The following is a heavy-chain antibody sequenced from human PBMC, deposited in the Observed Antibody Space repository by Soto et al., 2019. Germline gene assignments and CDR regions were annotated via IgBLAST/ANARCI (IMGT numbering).Heavy chain of an antibody. Sequence: SQTLSLTCAISGDSVSSNSAAWNWIRQSPSRGPEWLGRTYYRSKWYNDYAVSVKSRITINPDTSKNQFSLQLNSVTPEDTAVYYCARGSLELRYYYYGMDVWGQGTTVTVSS. D-gene: IGHD1-7*01. CDR2: TYYRSKWYN. CDR1: GDSVSSNSAA. CDR3: ARGSLELRYYYYGMDV. V-gene: IGHV6-1*01. J-gene: IGHJ6*02.